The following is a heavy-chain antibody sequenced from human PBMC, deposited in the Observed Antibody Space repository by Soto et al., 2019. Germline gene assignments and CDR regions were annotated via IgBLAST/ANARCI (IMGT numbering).Heavy chain of an antibody. CDR1: GFIFTTYA. Sequence: WGSLSLSCATSGFIFTTYAMNWVRQAPGKGLDWVSAISSSGESTFYADSVRGRFTVSRDNSLNTLHLQRSSLSPEDPAVYYCAHARGFGVFVAVDIWAQGTMVAVSS. V-gene: IGHV3-23*01. CDR3: AHARGFGVFVAVDI. D-gene: IGHD3-10*01. CDR2: ISSSGEST. J-gene: IGHJ3*02.